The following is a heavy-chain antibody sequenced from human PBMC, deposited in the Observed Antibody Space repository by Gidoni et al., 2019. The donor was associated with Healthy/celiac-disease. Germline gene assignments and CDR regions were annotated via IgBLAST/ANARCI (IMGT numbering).Heavy chain of an antibody. D-gene: IGHD3-22*01. Sequence: QVQLQQWGAGLLKPSETLSLTCAVYGGSFSGYYWIWIRQPPGKGLEWIGEINHSGSTNYNPSLKSRVTISVDTSKNQFSLKLSSVTAADTAVYYCARGPYYDSSGYYGRAFDIWGQGTMVTVSS. V-gene: IGHV4-34*01. CDR1: GGSFSGYY. J-gene: IGHJ3*02. CDR3: ARGPYYDSSGYYGRAFDI. CDR2: INHSGST.